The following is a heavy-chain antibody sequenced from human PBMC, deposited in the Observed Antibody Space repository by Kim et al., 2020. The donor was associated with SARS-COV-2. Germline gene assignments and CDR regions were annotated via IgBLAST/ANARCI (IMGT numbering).Heavy chain of an antibody. J-gene: IGHJ4*02. D-gene: IGHD5-18*01. Sequence: NPAFKSRVTVSVATSKNQFSLRLTSVTAADTAVYYCARVHSYGADYNDFDYWGRGILVTVSS. V-gene: IGHV4-30-2*04. CDR3: ARVHSYGADYNDFDY.